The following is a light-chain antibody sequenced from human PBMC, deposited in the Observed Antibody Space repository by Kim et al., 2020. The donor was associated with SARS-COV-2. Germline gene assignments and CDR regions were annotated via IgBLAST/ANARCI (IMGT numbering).Light chain of an antibody. Sequence: QSALTQPASVSGSPGQSITISCTGTSSEVGGYNYVSWYQQHPGKAPKLMIYDVSKRPSGVSNRFSGYKSGNTASLNISGLQAEDDADYYCSSYTSSSTYVCGTGTKVTVL. CDR2: DVS. CDR3: SSYTSSSTYV. J-gene: IGLJ1*01. V-gene: IGLV2-14*01. CDR1: SSEVGGYNY.